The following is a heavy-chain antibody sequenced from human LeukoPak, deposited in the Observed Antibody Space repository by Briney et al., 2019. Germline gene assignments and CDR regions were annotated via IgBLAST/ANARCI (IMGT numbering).Heavy chain of an antibody. J-gene: IGHJ4*02. Sequence: GGSLRLSCAASGFTFSSYSMNWVRQAPGKGLEWVSSISSSSYIYYADSVKGRFTISRDNAKNSLYLQMNSLRAEDTAVYYCARARANYGSGSYTFDYWGQGTLVTVSS. V-gene: IGHV3-21*01. CDR2: ISSSSYI. D-gene: IGHD3-10*01. CDR1: GFTFSSYS. CDR3: ARARANYGSGSYTFDY.